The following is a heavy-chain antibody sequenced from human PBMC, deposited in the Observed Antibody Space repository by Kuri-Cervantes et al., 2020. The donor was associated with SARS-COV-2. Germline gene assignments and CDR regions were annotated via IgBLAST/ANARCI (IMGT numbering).Heavy chain of an antibody. V-gene: IGHV3-23*01. J-gene: IGHJ4*02. CDR3: VKDGWNLGDYFDF. CDR1: GFNFRACA. CDR2: ISVSGDGT. Sequence: GGSLRLSCAASGFNFRACAMSWVRQAPGKGLEWVSGISVSGDGTYYADSVKGRFTISRDNSKNSLYLQMNSLRVEDTALYFCVKDGWNLGDYFDFWGQGTLVTVSS. D-gene: IGHD1-1*01.